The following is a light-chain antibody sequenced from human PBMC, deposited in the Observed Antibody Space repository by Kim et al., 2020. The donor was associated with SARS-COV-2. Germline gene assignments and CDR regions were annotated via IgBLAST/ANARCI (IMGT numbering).Light chain of an antibody. CDR2: DVT. CDR3: TSYAGRNDLV. Sequence: QSALTQPPSASGSPGQSVDISCTGTSSDVGRYNYVCRYQHHPGKAPKLIIYDVTKRPTGVPDRFSGSKSGNTASLPVSGLQAEDEADYYCTSYAGRNDLVFGGGTQLTVL. V-gene: IGLV2-8*01. CDR1: SSDVGRYNY. J-gene: IGLJ2*01.